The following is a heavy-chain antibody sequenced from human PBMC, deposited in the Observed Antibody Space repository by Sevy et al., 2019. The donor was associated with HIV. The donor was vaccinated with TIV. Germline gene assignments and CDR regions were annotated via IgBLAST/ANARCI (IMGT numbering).Heavy chain of an antibody. D-gene: IGHD3-10*01. V-gene: IGHV1-8*01. CDR1: GYTFTSYD. Sequence: ASVKVSCKASGYTFTSYDVNWVRQATGHGLEWMGWMSPNSGNTGYARNLQGRVTLTRNTSMSTAYMEMTSLTSEDTAVYFCARNYDGSGSYFDFWGQGTLVTVSS. CDR3: ARNYDGSGSYFDF. CDR2: MSPNSGNT. J-gene: IGHJ4*02.